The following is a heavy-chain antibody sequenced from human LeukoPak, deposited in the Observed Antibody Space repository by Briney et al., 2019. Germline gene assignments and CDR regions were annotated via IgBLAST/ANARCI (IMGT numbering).Heavy chain of an antibody. V-gene: IGHV4-59*12. J-gene: IGHJ3*02. CDR3: ARGTIAVAGTLDAFDI. CDR2: IYYSGST. D-gene: IGHD6-19*01. Sequence: PSETLSLTCTVSGGSISSYYWSWIRQPPGKGLEWIGYIYYSGSTNYNPSLKSRVTISVDTSKNQFSLKLSSVTAADTAVYYCARGTIAVAGTLDAFDIWGQGTMVTVSS. CDR1: GGSISSYY.